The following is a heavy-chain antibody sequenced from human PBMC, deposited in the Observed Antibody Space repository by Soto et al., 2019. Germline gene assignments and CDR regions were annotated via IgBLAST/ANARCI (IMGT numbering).Heavy chain of an antibody. V-gene: IGHV4-4*07. CDR1: GGSISSYY. Sequence: KTSETLSLTCTVSGGSISSYYWNWIRQPAGKGLEWIGRIYNNENTNESPSVKSRITMSVDTSKNQISLKLTSVTAADTAVYYCARDSGWERQAGYFDFWGQGALVTVSS. D-gene: IGHD1-26*01. CDR2: IYNNENT. CDR3: ARDSGWERQAGYFDF. J-gene: IGHJ4*02.